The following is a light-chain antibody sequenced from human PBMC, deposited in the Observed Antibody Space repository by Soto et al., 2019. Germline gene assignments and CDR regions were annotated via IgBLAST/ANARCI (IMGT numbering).Light chain of an antibody. Sequence: DIQMTQSPSSLSASVGDRVTITCQASQDISNYLNWYQQKPGKAPKLLIYDASNLETGVPSRFSGSGSGTDFTFTISSLQPEDIATYYCQQYDNLPRGTFGQGTMVEIK. CDR1: QDISNY. CDR3: QQYDNLPRGT. V-gene: IGKV1-33*01. CDR2: DAS. J-gene: IGKJ1*01.